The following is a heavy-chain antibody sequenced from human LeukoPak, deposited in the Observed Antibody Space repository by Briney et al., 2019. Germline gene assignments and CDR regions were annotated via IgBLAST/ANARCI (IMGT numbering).Heavy chain of an antibody. J-gene: IGHJ4*02. CDR2: IDYTGST. CDR1: GGSIRSYY. D-gene: IGHD3-22*01. V-gene: IGHV4-59*08. CDR3: ARLTYYYDSSGYEIGFDY. Sequence: SETLSLTCTVSGGSIRSYYWSWIRQTPGKGLEWIGDIDYTGSTNYNPSLKSRVTISVDTSKNQFSLKLSSVTAADTAVYYCARLTYYYDSSGYEIGFDYWGQGTLVTVSS.